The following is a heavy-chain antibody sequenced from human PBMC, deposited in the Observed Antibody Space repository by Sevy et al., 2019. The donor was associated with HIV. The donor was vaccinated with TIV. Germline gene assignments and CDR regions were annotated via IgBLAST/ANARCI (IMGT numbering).Heavy chain of an antibody. V-gene: IGHV3-23*01. J-gene: IGHJ5*02. CDR1: GFTFSSYA. CDR3: AKRVTIQGFDP. CDR2: ISGSGGST. D-gene: IGHD4-4*01. Sequence: GGSLRLSCAASGFTFSSYAMSWVRQAPGKGLEWVSAISGSGGSTYYTDSGKGRFTISRDNSKNTLYLQMNGLRAEDTAVYYCAKRVTIQGFDPWGQGTLVTVSS.